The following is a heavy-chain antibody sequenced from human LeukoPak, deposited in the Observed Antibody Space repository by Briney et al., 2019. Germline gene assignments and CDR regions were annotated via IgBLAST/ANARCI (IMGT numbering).Heavy chain of an antibody. Sequence: GGSLRLSCAASGFTFSSYWMSWVRQAPGKGLEWVANIKQDGSEKYYVDSVKGRFTISRDNAENSLYLQMNSLRAEDTAVYYCARVGIEGFWSGYYGDYYYYMDVWGKGTTVTVSS. J-gene: IGHJ6*03. D-gene: IGHD3-3*01. V-gene: IGHV3-7*01. CDR2: IKQDGSEK. CDR3: ARVGIEGFWSGYYGDYYYYMDV. CDR1: GFTFSSYW.